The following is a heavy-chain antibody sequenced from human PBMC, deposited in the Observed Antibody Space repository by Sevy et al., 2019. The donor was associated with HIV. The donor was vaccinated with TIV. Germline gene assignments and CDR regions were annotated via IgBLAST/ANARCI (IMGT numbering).Heavy chain of an antibody. CDR3: AREGCTKPHDY. Sequence: GGSLRLSSAASGFTFSKYSMSWVRQPPGKGLEWVSTLSFGCGEINYADSVKGRFTISRDNSKSSVYLQMNNLRPEGTAVYYCAREGCTKPHDYWGQGTLVTVSS. V-gene: IGHV3-23*01. D-gene: IGHD2-8*01. J-gene: IGHJ4*02. CDR2: LSFGCGEI. CDR1: GFTFSKYS.